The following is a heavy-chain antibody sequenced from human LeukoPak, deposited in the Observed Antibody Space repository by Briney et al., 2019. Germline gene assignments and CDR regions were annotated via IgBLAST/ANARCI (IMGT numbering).Heavy chain of an antibody. J-gene: IGHJ5*02. D-gene: IGHD6-13*01. Sequence: SETLSLTCAVYGGSFSGYYWSWIRQPPGKGLEWIGEINHSGSTNYNPSLKSRVTISVDTSKNQFSLKLNSVTVADTAVYYCARDRGYSNSWYLFDPWGQGTLVTVSS. CDR3: ARDRGYSNSWYLFDP. V-gene: IGHV4-34*01. CDR2: INHSGST. CDR1: GGSFSGYY.